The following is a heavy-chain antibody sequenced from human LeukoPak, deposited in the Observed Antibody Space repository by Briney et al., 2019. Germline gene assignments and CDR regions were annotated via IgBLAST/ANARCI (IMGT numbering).Heavy chain of an antibody. CDR1: GGSFRGYY. D-gene: IGHD6-19*01. CDR2: INHSGST. V-gene: IGHV4-34*01. CDR3: ARVRLVRWHYYYYMDV. J-gene: IGHJ6*03. Sequence: SETLSLTCAVYGGSFRGYYWSWIRQPPGKGLEWIGEINHSGSTNYNPSLKSRVTISVDTSKNQFSLKLSSVTAADTAVYYCARVRLVRWHYYYYMDVWGKGTTVTVSS.